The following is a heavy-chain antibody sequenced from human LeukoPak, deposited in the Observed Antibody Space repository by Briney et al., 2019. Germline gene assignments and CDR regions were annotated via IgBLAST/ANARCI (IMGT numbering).Heavy chain of an antibody. V-gene: IGHV7-4-1*02. J-gene: IGHJ4*02. Sequence: ASVKVSCKASGYTFTSYDINWVRQATGQGLEWMGWINTNSGNPTYAQGFTGRFVFSLDTSVSTAYLQISSLKAEDTAVYYCARAQLLWFGELFYYDYWGQGTLVTVSS. D-gene: IGHD3-10*01. CDR1: GYTFTSYD. CDR3: ARAQLLWFGELFYYDY. CDR2: INTNSGNP.